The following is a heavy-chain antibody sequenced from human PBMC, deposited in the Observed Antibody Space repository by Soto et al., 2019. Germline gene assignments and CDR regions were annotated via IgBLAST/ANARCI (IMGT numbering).Heavy chain of an antibody. V-gene: IGHV3-23*01. Sequence: PGGSLKLSCAASGFTFSSYAMSWVRPAPGKGLEWVSAISGSGGSTYYAATVKGQFTISRDNSKHTLYLQMNSLRAEDTAVYYCAKMTTVSYFDYWGQGTLVTVSS. CDR2: ISGSGGST. CDR3: AKMTTVSYFDY. CDR1: GFTFSSYA. D-gene: IGHD4-17*01. J-gene: IGHJ4*02.